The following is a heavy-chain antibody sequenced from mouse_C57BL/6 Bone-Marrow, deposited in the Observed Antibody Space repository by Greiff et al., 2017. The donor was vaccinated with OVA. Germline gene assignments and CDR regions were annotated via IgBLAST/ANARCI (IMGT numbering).Heavy chain of an antibody. J-gene: IGHJ4*01. CDR3: ARHAYCYGSRENAMDY. D-gene: IGHD1-1*01. CDR2: ISNGGGST. V-gene: IGHV5-12*01. CDR1: GFTFSDYY. Sequence: EVHLVESGGGLVQPGGSLKLSCAASGFTFSDYYMYWVRQTPEKRLEWVAYISNGGGSTYYPDTVTGRFTISRDNAKNTLYLQMSLLKSENTAMDYCARHAYCYGSRENAMDYWGQGTSVTVSS.